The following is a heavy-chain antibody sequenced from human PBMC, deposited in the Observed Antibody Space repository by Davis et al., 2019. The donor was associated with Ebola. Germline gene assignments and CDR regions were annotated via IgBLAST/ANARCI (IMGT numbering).Heavy chain of an antibody. Sequence: GESLNISCVSPGFIFNRFWMHWVRQAPGKGLVWVSNISSNGIDTNHPDSLKGRFTISRDNTKKKLYLQMNSLGVEDTAVYYCARGGFYNRVAFDIWGQGTMVTVSS. J-gene: IGHJ3*02. CDR1: GFIFNRFW. D-gene: IGHD5-24*01. CDR2: ISSNGIDT. CDR3: ARGGFYNRVAFDI. V-gene: IGHV3-74*01.